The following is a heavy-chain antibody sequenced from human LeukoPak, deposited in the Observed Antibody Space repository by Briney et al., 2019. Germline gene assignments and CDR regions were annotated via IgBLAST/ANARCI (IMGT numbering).Heavy chain of an antibody. J-gene: IGHJ3*02. Sequence: GGSLRLSCAASGFTFSSYDMHWVRQAPGKGLEWVTFIRYDGSTNYYGDSVKGRFTISRDNPKNTLYLQMNSLGPEDTAVYHCVKDLGSYAFDIWGQGTMVTVSS. CDR2: IRYDGSTN. CDR1: GFTFSSYD. V-gene: IGHV3-30*02. D-gene: IGHD3-10*01. CDR3: VKDLGSYAFDI.